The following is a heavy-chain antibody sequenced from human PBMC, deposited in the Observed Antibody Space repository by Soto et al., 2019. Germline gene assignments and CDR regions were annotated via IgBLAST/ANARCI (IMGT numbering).Heavy chain of an antibody. D-gene: IGHD3-10*01. V-gene: IGHV1-18*01. CDR3: ARLYYYGSGSFSQFDP. CDR2: ISGYNGKT. J-gene: IGHJ5*02. CDR1: GYTFTSYD. Sequence: ASVKVSCTASGYTFTSYDISWVRQAPGQGLEWMGWISGYNGKTNYAQKFQGRVTMTTDTSTTTAYMELRSLRSDDTAVYYCARLYYYGSGSFSQFDPWGQGILVTVSS.